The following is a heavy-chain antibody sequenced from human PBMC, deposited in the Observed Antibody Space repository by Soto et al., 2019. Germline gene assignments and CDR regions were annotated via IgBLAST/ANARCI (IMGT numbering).Heavy chain of an antibody. CDR3: AKDRYCSGGSCYSECAFDI. CDR1: GFTFSSYA. J-gene: IGHJ3*02. CDR2: ISGSGGST. D-gene: IGHD2-15*01. V-gene: IGHV3-23*01. Sequence: EVQLLESGGGLVQPGGSLRLSCAASGFTFSSYAMSWVRQAPGKGLEWVSAISGSGGSTYYADSVKGRFTISRDNSKNTLYLQMNSLRAEDTAVYYCAKDRYCSGGSCYSECAFDIWGQGTMVTVSS.